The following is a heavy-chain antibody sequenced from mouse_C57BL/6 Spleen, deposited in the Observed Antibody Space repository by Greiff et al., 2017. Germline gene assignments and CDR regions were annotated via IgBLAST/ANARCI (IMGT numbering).Heavy chain of an antibody. Sequence: EVKLQESGPGLAKPSQTLSLTCSVTGYSITSDYWNWIRKFPGNKLEYMGYISYSGSTYYNPSLKSRISITRDTSKNQYYLQLNSVTTEDTATYYCARGGYYYGSSYWYFDVWGTGTTVTVSS. D-gene: IGHD1-1*01. CDR2: ISYSGST. J-gene: IGHJ1*03. CDR1: GYSITSDY. V-gene: IGHV3-8*01. CDR3: ARGGYYYGSSYWYFDV.